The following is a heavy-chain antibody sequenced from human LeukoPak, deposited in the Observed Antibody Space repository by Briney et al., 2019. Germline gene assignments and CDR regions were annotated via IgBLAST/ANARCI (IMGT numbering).Heavy chain of an antibody. V-gene: IGHV3-53*04. CDR3: ARDLTGIAGFDY. CDR2: IYSGGST. J-gene: IGHJ4*02. CDR1: GFTFSDYY. Sequence: GGSLRLSCAASGFTFSDYYMSWIRQAPGKGLEWVSVIYSGGSTYYADSVKGRFTISRHNSKNTLYLQMNSLRAEDTAVYYCARDLTGIAGFDYWGQGTLVTVSS. D-gene: IGHD6-13*01.